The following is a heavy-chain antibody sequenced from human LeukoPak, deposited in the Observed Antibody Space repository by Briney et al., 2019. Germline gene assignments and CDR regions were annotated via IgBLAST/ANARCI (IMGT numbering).Heavy chain of an antibody. Sequence: SETLSLTCTVSGGSISSYYWSWIRQPPGKGLEWIGYIYYGGSTNYNPSLKSRVTISVDTSKNQFSLKLSSVTAADTAVYYCARPDVYSSGWYVYNIWGQGTMVTVSS. V-gene: IGHV4-59*08. D-gene: IGHD6-19*01. J-gene: IGHJ3*02. CDR1: GGSISSYY. CDR3: ARPDVYSSGWYVYNI. CDR2: IYYGGST.